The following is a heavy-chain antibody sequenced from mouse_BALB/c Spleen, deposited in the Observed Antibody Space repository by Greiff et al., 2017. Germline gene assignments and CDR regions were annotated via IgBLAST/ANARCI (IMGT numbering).Heavy chain of an antibody. J-gene: IGHJ4*01. Sequence: VQLQQSGAELVKPGASVKLSCTASGFNIKDTYMHWVKQRPEQGLEWIGRIDPANGNTKYDPKFQGKATITADTSSNTAYLQLSSLTSEDTAVYYCAKSTMITTWAMDYWGQGTSVTVSS. CDR2: IDPANGNT. CDR1: GFNIKDTY. D-gene: IGHD2-4*01. V-gene: IGHV14-3*02. CDR3: AKSTMITTWAMDY.